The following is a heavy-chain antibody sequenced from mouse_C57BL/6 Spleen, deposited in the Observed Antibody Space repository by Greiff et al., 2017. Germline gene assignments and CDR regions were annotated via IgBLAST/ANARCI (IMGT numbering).Heavy chain of an antibody. D-gene: IGHD2-3*01. V-gene: IGHV2-2*01. J-gene: IGHJ1*03. CDR2: IWSGGST. CDR1: GYSLTSYG. Sequence: VQLVESGPGLVQPSQSLSITCTVSGYSLTSYGVHWVRQSPGKGLEWLGVIWSGGSTDYNAAFITSLSISKVNSTSQVFFKMNRLQADDTAIYYCAREGDDGYWYFDVWGTGTTVTVSS. CDR3: AREGDDGYWYFDV.